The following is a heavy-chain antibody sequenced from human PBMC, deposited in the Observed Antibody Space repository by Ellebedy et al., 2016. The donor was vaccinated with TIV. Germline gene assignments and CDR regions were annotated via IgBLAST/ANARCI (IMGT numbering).Heavy chain of an antibody. V-gene: IGHV3-21*01. D-gene: IGHD1-14*01. J-gene: IGHJ6*02. Sequence: GGSLRLXXAASGFTFSSYAMNWVRQAPGKGLEWVSSISSSSSYIYYADSVKGRFTISRDNAKNSLYLQMNSLRDEDTAVYYCARDGEPMGIYYYYYGMDVWGQGTTVTVSS. CDR2: ISSSSSYI. CDR3: ARDGEPMGIYYYYYGMDV. CDR1: GFTFSSYA.